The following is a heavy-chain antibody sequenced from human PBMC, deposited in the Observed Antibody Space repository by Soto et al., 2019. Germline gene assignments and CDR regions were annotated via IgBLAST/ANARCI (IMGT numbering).Heavy chain of an antibody. D-gene: IGHD6-19*01. CDR1: GFTFSSYW. CDR2: INSDGSST. Sequence: GGSLRLSCAASGFTFSSYWMHWVRQAPGKGLVWVSRINSDGSSTSYADSVRGRFTISRDNAKNTLYLQMNGLRGEDTAVYYCTRDPAPSGWFDYWGQGTLVTVSS. CDR3: TRDPAPSGWFDY. J-gene: IGHJ5*01. V-gene: IGHV3-74*01.